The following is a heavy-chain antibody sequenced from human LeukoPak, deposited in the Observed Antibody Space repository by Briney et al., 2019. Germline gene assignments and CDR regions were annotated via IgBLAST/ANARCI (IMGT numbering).Heavy chain of an antibody. CDR2: IWYDGSNK. V-gene: IGHV3-33*01. CDR3: ARDIAAALDY. J-gene: IGHJ4*02. Sequence: GGSLRLSCAASGFTFSSYGMLWVRQAPGKGLEWVAVIWYDGSNKYYADSVKGRFTISRDNSKNTLYLQMNSRRGEDTAVYYGARDIAAALDYWGQGTLVTVSS. D-gene: IGHD6-13*01. CDR1: GFTFSSYG.